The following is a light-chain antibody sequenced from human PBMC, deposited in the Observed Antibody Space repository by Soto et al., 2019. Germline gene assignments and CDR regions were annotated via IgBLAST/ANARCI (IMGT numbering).Light chain of an antibody. Sequence: QSALTQPASVSGSPGQSITICCTGTSSDVGGYNYVSWYQQHPGKAPKLMIYDVSNRPSGVSNRFSGSKSGNTASLTISGLQAEDEADYYCSSYTSSSTFVFGIGTKVTVL. CDR2: DVS. CDR3: SSYTSSSTFV. CDR1: SSDVGGYNY. J-gene: IGLJ1*01. V-gene: IGLV2-14*01.